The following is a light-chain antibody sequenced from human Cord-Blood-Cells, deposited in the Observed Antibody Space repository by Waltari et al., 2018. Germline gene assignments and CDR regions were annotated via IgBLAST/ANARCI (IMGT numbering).Light chain of an antibody. CDR1: SSDVGSYNL. CDR3: CSYAGSNWV. Sequence: QSALTQPASVSGSPGQSITISCTGTSSDVGSYNLVSWYQQHPGKAPKLMIYEGSKRPSGVSNRFSGSKSGNTASRTISGLQAEDEADYYCCSYAGSNWVFGGGTKLTVL. V-gene: IGLV2-23*01. J-gene: IGLJ3*02. CDR2: EGS.